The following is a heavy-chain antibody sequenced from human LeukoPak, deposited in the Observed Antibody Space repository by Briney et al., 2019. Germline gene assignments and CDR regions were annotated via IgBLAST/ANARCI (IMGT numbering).Heavy chain of an antibody. D-gene: IGHD3-3*01. CDR1: GYTFTSYG. Sequence: ASVKVSCKASGYTFTSYGISWVRQAPGQGLEWMGWISAYIGNTNYAQKLHGRVTMTTDTSTSTAYMELRSLRSGDTAVYYCARDGVVITSSPFDYWGQGTLVTVSS. J-gene: IGHJ4*02. CDR3: ARDGVVITSSPFDY. V-gene: IGHV1-18*01. CDR2: ISAYIGNT.